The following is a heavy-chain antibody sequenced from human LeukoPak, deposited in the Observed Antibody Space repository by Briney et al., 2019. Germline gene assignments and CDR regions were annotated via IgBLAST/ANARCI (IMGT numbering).Heavy chain of an antibody. CDR1: GGSISSGGYY. D-gene: IGHD6-13*01. CDR2: IYYSGST. V-gene: IGHV4-31*03. CDR3: ARERYSSSWYGSNWFDP. Sequence: SETLSLTCTVSGGSISSGGYYWSWIRQHPGKGLEWIGYIYYSGSTYYNPSLKSRVTISVDTSKNQFSLKLSSVTAADTAVYYCARERYSSSWYGSNWFDPWGQGTLVTVFS. J-gene: IGHJ5*02.